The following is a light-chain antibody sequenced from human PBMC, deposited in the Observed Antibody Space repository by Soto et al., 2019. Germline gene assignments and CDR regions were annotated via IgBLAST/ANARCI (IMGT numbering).Light chain of an antibody. V-gene: IGLV2-14*03. CDR1: SIDVGSYND. J-gene: IGLJ1*01. CDR3: SSYASSSPPYV. CDR2: GVS. Sequence: QSLLTQPASVSGSPGQSITICCTGTSIDVGSYNDVPWYEQYAGKAPKLIIYGVSNRPSGLSNRFSASKSGNTASLTISGLLAEDEADYYCSSYASSSPPYVFGTGTKAPS.